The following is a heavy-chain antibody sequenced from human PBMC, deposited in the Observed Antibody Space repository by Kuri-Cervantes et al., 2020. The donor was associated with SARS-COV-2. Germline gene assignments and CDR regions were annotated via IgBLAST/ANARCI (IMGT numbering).Heavy chain of an antibody. D-gene: IGHD4-11*01. CDR1: GFTFSSYW. Sequence: GEYLKISCVASGFTFSSYWMHWVHQAPGKGLVWVSRLTNDGSDAILADSVKGRFTISRDNAKNMLYLYMNSLRADDTAVYYCARDSMTTRDFDYWGQGTLVTVSS. J-gene: IGHJ4*02. V-gene: IGHV3-74*01. CDR3: ARDSMTTRDFDY. CDR2: LTNDGSDA.